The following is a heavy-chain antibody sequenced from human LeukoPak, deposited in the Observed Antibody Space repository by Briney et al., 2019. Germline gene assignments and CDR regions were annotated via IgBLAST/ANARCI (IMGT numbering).Heavy chain of an antibody. D-gene: IGHD3-22*01. Sequence: ASVKVSCKASGYTFTSYDVNWVRQATGQGLEWMGRMNPNSGNTGYAQKFQGRVTITRNTSISTAYMELSSLRSEDTAVYYCARGGGYYYDSSGYYVGFFDYGGQGTLVTVSS. CDR3: ARGGGYYYDSSGYYVGFFDY. J-gene: IGHJ4*02. CDR2: MNPNSGNT. V-gene: IGHV1-8*03. CDR1: GYTFTSYD.